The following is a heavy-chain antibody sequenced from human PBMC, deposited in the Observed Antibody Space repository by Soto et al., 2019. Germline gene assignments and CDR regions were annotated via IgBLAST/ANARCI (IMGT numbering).Heavy chain of an antibody. J-gene: IGHJ4*02. D-gene: IGHD2-2*01. V-gene: IGHV4-31*03. CDR2: IYYSGST. CDR3: ARGRSSTSPYPIGY. CDR1: GGSISSGGYY. Sequence: QVQLQESGPGLVKPSQTLSLTCTVSGGSISSGGYYWSWIRQHPGKGLEWIGYIYYSGSTYYNPSLKSRVTISVDTSKSHFSLKLSSVTAADTAVYYCARGRSSTSPYPIGYWGQGTLVTVSS.